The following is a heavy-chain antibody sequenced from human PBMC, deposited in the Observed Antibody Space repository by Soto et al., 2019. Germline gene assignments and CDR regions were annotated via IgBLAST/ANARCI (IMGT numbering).Heavy chain of an antibody. D-gene: IGHD6-6*01. Sequence: ASVKVSCKASGYTFTSYGISWVRQAPGQGLEWMGWISAYNGNTNYAQKFQGRVTMTRNTSISTAYMELSSLRSEDTAVYYCTYSSSSYYYYYMDVWGKGTTVTVSS. V-gene: IGHV1-18*01. J-gene: IGHJ6*03. CDR3: TYSSSSYYYYYMDV. CDR1: GYTFTSYG. CDR2: ISAYNGNT.